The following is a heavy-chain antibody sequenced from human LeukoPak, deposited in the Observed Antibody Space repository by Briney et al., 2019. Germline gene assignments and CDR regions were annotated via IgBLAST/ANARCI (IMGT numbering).Heavy chain of an antibody. CDR1: GGSISSYY. CDR2: ISYSGST. Sequence: SETLSLTCTVSGGSISSYYWNWIRQPPGKGLEWIGSISYSGSTKYNPSLESRVTISVDTSKNQISLKLSSLRSEDTAVYYCARAKSMIVLDDAFDIWGQGTMVTVSS. CDR3: ARAKSMIVLDDAFDI. V-gene: IGHV4-59*01. D-gene: IGHD3-22*01. J-gene: IGHJ3*02.